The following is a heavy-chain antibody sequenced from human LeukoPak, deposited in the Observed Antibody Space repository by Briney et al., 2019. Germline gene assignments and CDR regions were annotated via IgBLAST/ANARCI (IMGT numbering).Heavy chain of an antibody. CDR2: ISSSSSYI. CDR3: ARAYYYDSSGYYYPNDAFDT. V-gene: IGHV3-21*01. CDR1: GFTFSSYS. D-gene: IGHD3-22*01. Sequence: GGSLRLSCAASGFTFSSYSMNWVRQAPGKGLEWVSSISSSSSYIYYADSVKGRFTISRDNAKNSLYLQMNSLRAEDTAVYYCARAYYYDSSGYYYPNDAFDTWGQGTMVTVSS. J-gene: IGHJ3*02.